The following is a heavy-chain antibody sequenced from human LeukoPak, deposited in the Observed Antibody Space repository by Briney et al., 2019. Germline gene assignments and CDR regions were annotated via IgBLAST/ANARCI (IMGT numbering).Heavy chain of an antibody. J-gene: IGHJ4*02. CDR2: ISSSSSYI. CDR1: GFTFSSNS. CDR3: ARDRGIAEPIDY. D-gene: IGHD3-10*01. V-gene: IGHV3-21*01. Sequence: GGSLRLSCAASGFTFSSNSMNWVRQAPGKGLEWVSSISSSSSYIYYADSVKGRFTISRDNAKNSLYLQMNSLRAEDTAVYYCARDRGIAEPIDYWGQGTLVTVSS.